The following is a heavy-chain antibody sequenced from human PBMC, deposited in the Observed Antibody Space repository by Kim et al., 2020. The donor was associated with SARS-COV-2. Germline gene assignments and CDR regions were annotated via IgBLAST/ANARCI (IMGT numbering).Heavy chain of an antibody. CDR2: ISAYNGNT. J-gene: IGHJ3*02. V-gene: IGHV1-18*04. CDR3: ARLRGSWIDWLFSSRLGAFDI. Sequence: ASVKVSCKASGYTFTSYGISWVRQAPGQGLEWMGWISAYNGNTNYAQKLQGRVTMTTDTSTSTAYMELRSLRSDDTAVYYCARLRGSWIDWLFSSRLGAFDIWGQGTMVTVSS. CDR1: GYTFTSYG. D-gene: IGHD3-9*01.